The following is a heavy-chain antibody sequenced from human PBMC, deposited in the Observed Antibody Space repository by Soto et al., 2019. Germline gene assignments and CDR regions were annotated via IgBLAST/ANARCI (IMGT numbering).Heavy chain of an antibody. J-gene: IGHJ6*02. CDR2: ISYDGSNK. CDR1: GFTFSSYA. V-gene: IGHV3-30-3*01. D-gene: IGHD3-10*01. CDR3: ARDKARGLWFGEKRGDGMDV. Sequence: PGGSLRLSCAASGFTFSSYAMHWVRQAPGKGLEWVAVISYDGSNKYYADSVKGRFTISRDNSKNTLYLQMNSLRAEDTAVYYCARDKARGLWFGEKRGDGMDVWGQGTTVTVSS.